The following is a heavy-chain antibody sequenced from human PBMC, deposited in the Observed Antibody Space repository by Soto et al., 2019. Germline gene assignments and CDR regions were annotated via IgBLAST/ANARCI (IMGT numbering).Heavy chain of an antibody. J-gene: IGHJ6*02. CDR1: GFTFSSYS. CDR2: ISSSSNYI. D-gene: IGHD2-2*01. CDR3: ARLLGYCSSTSCYYYGMDV. Sequence: GGSLRLSCAASGFTFSSYSMNWVRQAPGKGLEWVSSISSSSNYIYYADSVKGRFTISRDNAKNSLYLQMNSLRAEDTAVYYCARLLGYCSSTSCYYYGMDVWGQGTTVTVSS. V-gene: IGHV3-21*01.